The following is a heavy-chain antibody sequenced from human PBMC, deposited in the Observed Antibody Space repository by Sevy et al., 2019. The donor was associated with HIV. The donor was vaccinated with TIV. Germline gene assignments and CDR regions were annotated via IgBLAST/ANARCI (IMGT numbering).Heavy chain of an antibody. J-gene: IGHJ4*02. V-gene: IGHV1-2*06. Sequence: ASVKVSCKASGYTFTGYYMHWVRQAPGQGLEWMGRINPNSGGTNYAQKFQGRVTMTRDTSISTAYMELSRLRSDDTAVYYCARRTAYSSGHQDDYWGQGTLVTVSS. CDR2: INPNSGGT. D-gene: IGHD6-19*01. CDR3: ARRTAYSSGHQDDY. CDR1: GYTFTGYY.